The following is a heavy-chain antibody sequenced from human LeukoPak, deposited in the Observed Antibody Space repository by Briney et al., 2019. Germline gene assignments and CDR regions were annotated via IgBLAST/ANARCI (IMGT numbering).Heavy chain of an antibody. CDR3: ARMLYYDFWSGYYGPDAFDI. D-gene: IGHD3-3*01. Sequence: ASVKVSCKASGYTFPGYYMHWVRQAPGQGLEWMGRINPNSGGTNYAQEFQGRVTMTRDTSISTAYMELSRLRSDDTAVYYCARMLYYDFWSGYYGPDAFDIWGQGTMVTVSS. CDR1: GYTFPGYY. V-gene: IGHV1-2*06. J-gene: IGHJ3*02. CDR2: INPNSGGT.